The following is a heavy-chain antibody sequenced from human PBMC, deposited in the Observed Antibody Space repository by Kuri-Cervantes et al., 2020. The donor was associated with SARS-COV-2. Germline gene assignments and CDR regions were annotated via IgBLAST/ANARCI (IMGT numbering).Heavy chain of an antibody. V-gene: IGHV3-74*01. CDR3: ARLGIVAVQPTSLGAFDI. CDR2: INFDGGHT. CDR1: GFTFSRDT. Sequence: GGSLRLSCAASGFTFSRDTMYWVRQAPGKGLVWLSRINFDGGHTNYADSVRGRFTVSRDNAKNTLYLQMDSLRDEDTAVYFCARLGIVAVQPTSLGAFDIWGHGTVVTVSS. J-gene: IGHJ3*02. D-gene: IGHD2-2*01.